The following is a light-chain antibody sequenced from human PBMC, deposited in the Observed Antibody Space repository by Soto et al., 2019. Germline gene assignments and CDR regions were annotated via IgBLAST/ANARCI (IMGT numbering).Light chain of an antibody. V-gene: IGKV3-15*01. CDR1: QSVSSN. CDR3: QQYNNWPRT. Sequence: EIVMTQFPATLSVSPGERAPLSCRASQSVSSNLAWYQQKPGQAPRLLIYGASTRATGIPARFSGSGSGTEFTLTISSLQSEDFAVYYCQQYNNWPRTFGQGTKVDIK. CDR2: GAS. J-gene: IGKJ1*01.